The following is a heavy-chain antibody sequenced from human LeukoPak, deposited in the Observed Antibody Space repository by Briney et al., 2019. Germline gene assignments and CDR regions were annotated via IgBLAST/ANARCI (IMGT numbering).Heavy chain of an antibody. V-gene: IGHV4-38-2*02. J-gene: IGHJ4*02. CDR1: GYSINGGYY. Sequence: SETLSLTCAVSGYSINGGYYWGWIRQPPGKGLEWIGSIYHSGSTYYNPSLKSRVTISVDTSKNQFSLKLSSVTAADTAVYYCARDTPPGYWGQGTLVTVSS. CDR3: ARDTPPGY. CDR2: IYHSGST.